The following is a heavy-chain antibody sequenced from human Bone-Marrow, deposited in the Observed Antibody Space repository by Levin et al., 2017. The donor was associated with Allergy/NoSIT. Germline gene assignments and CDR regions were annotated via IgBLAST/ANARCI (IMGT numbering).Heavy chain of an antibody. J-gene: IGHJ5*02. CDR2: ISWDGVTT. D-gene: IGHD6-19*01. CDR1: GLTLDGYG. Sequence: GGSLRLSCAASGLTLDGYGVTWVRQAPGKGLEWVSSISWDGVTTRSVESVTGRFTISRDHAKNSLYLQMNSLRAEDTAFYYCARGGFSSAWFGHWGRGTLVTVSS. V-gene: IGHV3-20*04. CDR3: ARGGFSSAWFGH.